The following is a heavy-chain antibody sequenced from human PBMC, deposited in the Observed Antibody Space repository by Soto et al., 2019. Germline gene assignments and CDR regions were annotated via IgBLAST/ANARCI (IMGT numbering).Heavy chain of an antibody. CDR3: ALWDVDTDLVLEF. CDR2: VYNSGST. Sequence: QVQLQESGPGLVKPSQTLSLSCSVSGPSVNNGAYYWTWIRQHPGKALEWIGYVYNSGSTYCNPSLKSRVDISVDTAKNQFSLNLTSVTAADTAVYYCALWDVDTDLVLEFWGQGTLVTVSS. J-gene: IGHJ4*02. V-gene: IGHV4-31*03. CDR1: GPSVNNGAYY. D-gene: IGHD5-18*01.